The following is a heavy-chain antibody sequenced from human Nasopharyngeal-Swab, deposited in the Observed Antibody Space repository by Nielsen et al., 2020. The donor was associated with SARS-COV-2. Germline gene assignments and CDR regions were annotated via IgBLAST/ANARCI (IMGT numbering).Heavy chain of an antibody. CDR2: INHSGST. Sequence: WIRQFRGKGLEWIGEINHSGSTNYNLSLKSRVTISVDTSKNQFSLKLSSVTAADTAVYYCARGRASYYYGMDVWGQGTTVTVSS. V-gene: IGHV4-34*01. J-gene: IGHJ6*02. CDR3: ARGRASYYYGMDV.